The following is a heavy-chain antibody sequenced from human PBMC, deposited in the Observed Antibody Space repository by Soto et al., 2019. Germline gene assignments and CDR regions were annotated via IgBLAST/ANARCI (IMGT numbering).Heavy chain of an antibody. V-gene: IGHV5-51*01. CDR3: ASLPYYNIYSGFDF. D-gene: IGHD3-22*01. Sequence: PGESLKISCKGSQYIFSNYWIGWVRQMPGKDLEWLGLIYPRDSDTKYSSSFRGQVTISADKSINTAYLQWSSLEASDTAIYYCASLPYYNIYSGFDFWGQRTLVTVS. CDR1: QYIFSNYW. CDR2: IYPRDSDT. J-gene: IGHJ4*02.